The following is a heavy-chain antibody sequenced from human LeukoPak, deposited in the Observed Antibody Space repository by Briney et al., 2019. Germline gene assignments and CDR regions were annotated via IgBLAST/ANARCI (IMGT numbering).Heavy chain of an antibody. CDR2: ISGSGGST. CDR3: AKDLGDFWSGYYSGFFDY. Sequence: QPGGSLRLSCAASGFTFSSYSMNWVRQAPGKGLEWVSAISGSGGSTYYADSVKGRFTISRDNSRNTLYLQMNSLRAEDTAVYYCAKDLGDFWSGYYSGFFDYWGQGTLVTVSS. V-gene: IGHV3-23*01. D-gene: IGHD3-3*01. J-gene: IGHJ4*02. CDR1: GFTFSSYS.